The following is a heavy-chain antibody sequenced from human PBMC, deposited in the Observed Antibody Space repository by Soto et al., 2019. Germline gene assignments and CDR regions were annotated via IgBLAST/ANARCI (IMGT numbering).Heavy chain of an antibody. CDR3: ASGSYDYYYYGMDG. D-gene: IGHD3-10*01. CDR2: MNPNSGNT. Sequence: QVQLVQSGAEVKKPGASVKVSCKASGYTFTIYDINWVRQATGQGLEWMGWMNPNSGNTGYAQKFQGRVTMTRNTSISTAYMELSSLRSEDTAVYYCASGSYDYYYYGMDGWGQGTTVTVSS. CDR1: GYTFTIYD. J-gene: IGHJ6*02. V-gene: IGHV1-8*01.